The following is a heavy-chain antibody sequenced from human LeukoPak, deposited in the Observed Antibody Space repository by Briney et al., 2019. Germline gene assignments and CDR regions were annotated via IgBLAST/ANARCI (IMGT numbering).Heavy chain of an antibody. V-gene: IGHV3-23*01. J-gene: IGHJ4*02. CDR2: ISGGGGST. D-gene: IGHD6-13*01. CDR1: GFTFSSYA. CDR3: ANYSGSSRWFDY. Sequence: GGSLRLSCAASGFTFSSYAMSWVRQAPGKGLEWVSGISGGGGSTYYADSVKGRFTISRDNSKNTLYLQMNSLRAEDTAVYYCANYSGSSRWFDYWGQGTLVTVSS.